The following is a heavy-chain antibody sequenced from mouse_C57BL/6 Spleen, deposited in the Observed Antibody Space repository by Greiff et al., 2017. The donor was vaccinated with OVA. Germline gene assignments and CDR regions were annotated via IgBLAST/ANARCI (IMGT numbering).Heavy chain of an antibody. D-gene: IGHD2-4*01. Sequence: QVQLQQPGAELVMPGASVKLSCKASGYTFTSYWMHWVKQRPGQGLEWIGEIDPSDSYTNYNQKFKGKSTLTVDKSSSTAYMQLSSLTSEDSAVYYCARYGNDYDLFAYWGQGTLVTVSA. J-gene: IGHJ3*01. CDR3: ARYGNDYDLFAY. CDR1: GYTFTSYW. V-gene: IGHV1-69*01. CDR2: IDPSDSYT.